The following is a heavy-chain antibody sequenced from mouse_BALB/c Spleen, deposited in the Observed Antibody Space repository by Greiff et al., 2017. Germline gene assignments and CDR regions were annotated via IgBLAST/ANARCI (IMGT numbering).Heavy chain of an antibody. J-gene: IGHJ2*01. CDR1: GFTFSSYT. CDR3: TREGYGSSYRYFDY. Sequence: EVKLVESGGGLVKPGGSLKLSCAASGFTFSSYTMSWVRQTPEKRLEWVATISSGGSYTYYPDSVKGRFTISRDNAKNTLYLQMSSLKSEDTAMYYCTREGYGSSYRYFDYWGQGTTLTVSS. V-gene: IGHV5-6-4*01. D-gene: IGHD1-1*01. CDR2: ISSGGSYT.